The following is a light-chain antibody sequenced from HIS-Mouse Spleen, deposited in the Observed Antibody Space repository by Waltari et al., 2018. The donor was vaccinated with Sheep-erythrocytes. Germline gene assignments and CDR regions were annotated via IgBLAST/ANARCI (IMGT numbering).Light chain of an antibody. V-gene: IGKV1-13*02. J-gene: IGKJ2*01. CDR1: QGISSA. CDR2: DAS. CDR3: QQFNSYPRT. Sequence: AIQLTQSPSSLPASVGDRVTITCRASQGISSALAWYQLKPGKAPKLLIYDASSLESGVPSRFSGSGSGTDFTLTISSLQPEDFATYYCQQFNSYPRTFGQGTKLEIK.